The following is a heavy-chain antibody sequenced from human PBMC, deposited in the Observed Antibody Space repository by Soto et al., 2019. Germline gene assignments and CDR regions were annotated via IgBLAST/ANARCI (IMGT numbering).Heavy chain of an antibody. CDR2: VADTGST. D-gene: IGHD2-8*02. Sequence: QVQLQESGPGLVKPSGTISLTCVVSSGSISSGTWWSWVRQPPGKGLEWIGQVADTGSTIYNPSLRSRVTISIDKSTSQFSLSLSAVTPADTALYYCVGHGGVCFATWGQGTLVTVSA. CDR3: VGHGGVCFAT. V-gene: IGHV4-4*02. J-gene: IGHJ5*02. CDR1: SGSISSGTW.